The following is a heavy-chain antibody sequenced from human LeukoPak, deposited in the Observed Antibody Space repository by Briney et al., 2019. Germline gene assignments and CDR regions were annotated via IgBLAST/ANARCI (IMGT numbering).Heavy chain of an antibody. J-gene: IGHJ3*02. D-gene: IGHD3-10*01. CDR1: GYSFTTYW. CDR2: IYPADSTA. Sequence: GESLQISCQASGYSFTTYWIGWVRQMPGKGLEWMGIIYPADSTAHYSPSFQGQVAISVDKSINTAYLQWSRLKASDTAMYYCARRSGFGELLHAFDIWGQGTMVTVSS. CDR3: ARRSGFGELLHAFDI. V-gene: IGHV5-51*01.